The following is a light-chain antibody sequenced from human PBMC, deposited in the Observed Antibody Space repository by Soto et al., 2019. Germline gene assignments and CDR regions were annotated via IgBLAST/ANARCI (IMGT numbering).Light chain of an antibody. CDR3: QQYHIWPSWT. CDR2: GAS. V-gene: IGKV3-20*01. CDR1: QTVRNNY. J-gene: IGKJ1*01. Sequence: ELGVTQGARTLSLSPGERATLSCRASQTVRNNYLAWYQQKPGRAPRLIIYGASSRDTGIPDRFSGSGSGTDFTLTISSLQSEDFAVYFGQQYHIWPSWTFGQGTKLDIK.